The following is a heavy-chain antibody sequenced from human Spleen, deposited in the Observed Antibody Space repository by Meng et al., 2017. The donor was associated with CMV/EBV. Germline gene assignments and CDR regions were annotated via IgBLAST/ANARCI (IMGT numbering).Heavy chain of an antibody. CDR1: GYTFTSYG. D-gene: IGHD3-10*01. J-gene: IGHJ4*02. CDR3: ARGNVLLWFGPFYY. CDR2: ISGYNGKT. V-gene: IGHV1-18*01. Sequence: ASVKVSCKASGYTFTSYGISWVRQAPGQGPEWMGWISGYNGKTKYAQKFQGRVTMTTDTATSTVYMELRSLRSDDTAVYYWARGNVLLWFGPFYYWGQGTLVTVSS.